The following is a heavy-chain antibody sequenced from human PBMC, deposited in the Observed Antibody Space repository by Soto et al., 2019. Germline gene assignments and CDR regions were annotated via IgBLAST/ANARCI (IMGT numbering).Heavy chain of an antibody. J-gene: IGHJ4*02. CDR2: ISGNGGST. CDR1: GFIFSNHA. CDR3: ARGYNYGSLDY. V-gene: IGHV3-23*01. Sequence: PGGSLRLSCGASGFIFSNHAMSWIRQAPGKGLEWVSTISGNGGSTYYADSVKGRFTISRDNSKNTLFLQMNSLRDEDTAVYYCARGYNYGSLDYWGLGTLVTVSS. D-gene: IGHD5-18*01.